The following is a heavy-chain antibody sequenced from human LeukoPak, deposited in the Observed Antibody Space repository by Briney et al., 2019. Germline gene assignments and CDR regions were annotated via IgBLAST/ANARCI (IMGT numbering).Heavy chain of an antibody. CDR2: ITGSGSHT. CDR3: ARLFDP. J-gene: IGHJ5*02. CDR1: GFTFTNYG. V-gene: IGHV3-23*01. Sequence: GGSLRLSCAASGFTFTNYGMTWVRQAPGKGLEWVSSITGSGSHTFYADSVKGRFTISRDNSKNTLYLQMNSLRAEDTAVYYCARLFDPWGQGTLVTVSS.